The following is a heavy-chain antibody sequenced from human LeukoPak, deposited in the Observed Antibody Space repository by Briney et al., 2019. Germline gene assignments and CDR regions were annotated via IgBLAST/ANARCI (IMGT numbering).Heavy chain of an antibody. Sequence: GGSLRLTCAASGFTFSSYWMSWVRQAPGKGLEWVANIKQDGSAKNHGDSVKGRFTISRDNAKNSLYLQMNSLRVEDTAVYYCARDRGRVGDTYYYYGMDVWGQGTTVTVSS. CDR3: ARDRGRVGDTYYYYGMDV. CDR2: IKQDGSAK. V-gene: IGHV3-7*01. D-gene: IGHD5-18*01. J-gene: IGHJ6*02. CDR1: GFTFSSYW.